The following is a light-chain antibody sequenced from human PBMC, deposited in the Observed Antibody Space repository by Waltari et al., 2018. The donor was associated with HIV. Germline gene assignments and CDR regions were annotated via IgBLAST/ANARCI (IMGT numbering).Light chain of an antibody. J-gene: IGKJ2*03. CDR2: ERS. CDR1: QRIGSY. Sequence: EIVLTQSPATLSVSPGERVTLSCRASQRIGSYLAWFQQKPGQVPSLLIYERSVRATGIPARFSGSGSGTEFTLTIGSLQYEDCAVYFCHQYSDWPFSFGQGTKLEIK. CDR3: HQYSDWPFS. V-gene: IGKV3-15*01.